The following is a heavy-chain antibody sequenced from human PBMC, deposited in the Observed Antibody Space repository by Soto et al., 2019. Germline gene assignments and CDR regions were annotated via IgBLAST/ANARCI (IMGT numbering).Heavy chain of an antibody. D-gene: IGHD3-22*01. CDR1: VFSFSSYA. J-gene: IGHJ4*02. CDR2: ISGSGGST. V-gene: IGHV3-23*01. Sequence: LRLSCAASVFSFSSYAMSWVRQAPGTVLEWVSAISGSGGSTYYADPVKGRFTISRDNSKNTLYLQMNSLRAEDTAVYYCAKEGSWLHRSYFDYWGQGTLVTVSS. CDR3: AKEGSWLHRSYFDY.